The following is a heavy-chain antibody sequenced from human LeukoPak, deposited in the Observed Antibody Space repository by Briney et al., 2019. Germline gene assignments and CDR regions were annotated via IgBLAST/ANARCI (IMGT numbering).Heavy chain of an antibody. D-gene: IGHD3-10*01. CDR1: GFIFDDYG. Sequence: PGGSLRLSCAASGFIFDDYGMGWVRQAPGKGLEWIGEINHSGSTNYNPSLKSRVTISLDTSKNQFSLKLSSVTAADTAVYYCARGTPHYSGSGSYYISHFDPWGQGTLVTVSS. CDR3: ARGTPHYSGSGSYYISHFDP. V-gene: IGHV4-34*01. J-gene: IGHJ5*02. CDR2: INHSGST.